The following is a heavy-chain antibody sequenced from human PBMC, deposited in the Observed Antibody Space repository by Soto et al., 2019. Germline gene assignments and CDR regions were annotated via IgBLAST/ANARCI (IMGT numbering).Heavy chain of an antibody. D-gene: IGHD2-15*01. V-gene: IGHV3-23*01. CDR2: ISGSGGST. Sequence: GGSLRLSCAASGFTFSSYAMSWVRQAPGKGLEWVSAISGSGGSTYYADSVKGRFTISRDNSKNTLYLQMNSLRAEDTAIYYCGRGTYCSGGNCSYYGLDVWGQGTTVTVSS. J-gene: IGHJ6*02. CDR3: GRGTYCSGGNCSYYGLDV. CDR1: GFTFSSYA.